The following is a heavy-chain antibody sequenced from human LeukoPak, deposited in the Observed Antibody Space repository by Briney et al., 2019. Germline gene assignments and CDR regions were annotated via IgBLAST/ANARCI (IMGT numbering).Heavy chain of an antibody. Sequence: GRSLRLSCAASGFTFSSYGMHWVRQAPGKGLEWVAVIWYDGSNKYYADSVKGRFTISRDNSKNTLYLQMNSLRAEDTAVYYCARGDAYDSSGYYVNWGQGTLVTVSS. CDR2: IWYDGSNK. CDR3: ARGDAYDSSGYYVN. V-gene: IGHV3-33*01. J-gene: IGHJ4*02. D-gene: IGHD3-22*01. CDR1: GFTFSSYG.